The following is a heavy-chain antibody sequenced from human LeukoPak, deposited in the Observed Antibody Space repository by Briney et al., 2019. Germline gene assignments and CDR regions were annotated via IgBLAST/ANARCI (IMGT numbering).Heavy chain of an antibody. V-gene: IGHV3-21*01. Sequence: GGSLRLSCAASGFTLSSYSMNWVRQAPGKGLEWVSSISSSSSYIYYADSVKGRFTISRDNAKNSLYLQMNSLRAEDTAVYYCARVVTAGGGDYWGQGTLVTVSS. CDR1: GFTLSSYS. CDR2: ISSSSSYI. D-gene: IGHD2-21*02. CDR3: ARVVTAGGGDY. J-gene: IGHJ4*02.